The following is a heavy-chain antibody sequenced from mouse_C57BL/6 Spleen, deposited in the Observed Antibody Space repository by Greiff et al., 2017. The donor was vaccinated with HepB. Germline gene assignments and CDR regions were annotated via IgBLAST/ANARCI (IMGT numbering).Heavy chain of an antibody. V-gene: IGHV1-52*01. D-gene: IGHD2-2*01. CDR1: GYTFTSYW. J-gene: IGHJ4*01. CDR3: ARGEDYGYDYYAMDY. CDR2: IDPSDSET. Sequence: VQVVESGAELVRPGSSVKLSCKASGYTFTSYWMHWVKQRPIQGLEWIGNIDPSDSETHYNQKFKDKATLTVDKSSSTAYMQLSSLTSEDSAVYYCARGEDYGYDYYAMDYWGQGTSVTVSS.